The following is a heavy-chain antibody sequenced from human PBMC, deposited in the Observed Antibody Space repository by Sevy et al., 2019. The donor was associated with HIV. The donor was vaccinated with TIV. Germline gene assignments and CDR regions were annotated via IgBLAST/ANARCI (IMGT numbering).Heavy chain of an antibody. V-gene: IGHV3-23*01. CDR1: GFTFSSYA. CDR3: CKHSYYYDSSGLSDY. D-gene: IGHD3-22*01. Sequence: GGSLRLSCAASGFTFSSYAMSWVRQAPGKGLEWVSAISGSGGSTYYADSVKGRFTISRDNSKNTLYLQMNSLRAEDTAVYYCCKHSYYYDSSGLSDYWGQGTLVTVSS. CDR2: ISGSGGST. J-gene: IGHJ4*02.